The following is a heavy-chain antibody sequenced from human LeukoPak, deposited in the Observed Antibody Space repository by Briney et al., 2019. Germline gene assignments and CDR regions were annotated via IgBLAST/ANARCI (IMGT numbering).Heavy chain of an antibody. J-gene: IGHJ4*02. CDR2: IYTSGST. D-gene: IGHD1-26*01. CDR1: GGSISSYY. V-gene: IGHV4-4*07. CDR3: ARASGSYPAYYFDY. Sequence: SETLSLTCTVSGGSISSYYWSWIRQPAGKGLEWIGRIYTSGSTNYNPSLKSRVTMSVDTSKNQFSLKLSSVTAADTAVYCCARASGSYPAYYFDYWGQGTLVTVSS.